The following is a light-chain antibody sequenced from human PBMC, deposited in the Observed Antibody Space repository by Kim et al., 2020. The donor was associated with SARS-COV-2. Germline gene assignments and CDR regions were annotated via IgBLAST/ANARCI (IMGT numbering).Light chain of an antibody. J-gene: IGKJ4*01. V-gene: IGKV3-20*01. CDR2: GAS. Sequence: PGERATLSCRASPTVSSTYLAWYQQKPGQAPRLLIYGASSRATGIPDRFRGSGSGPDFTLTISRLEPEDFAVYYCQQYGSSVLTFGGGTKV. CDR1: PTVSSTY. CDR3: QQYGSSVLT.